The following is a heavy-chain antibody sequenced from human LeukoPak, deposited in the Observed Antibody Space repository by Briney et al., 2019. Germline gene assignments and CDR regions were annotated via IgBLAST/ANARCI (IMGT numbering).Heavy chain of an antibody. J-gene: IGHJ4*02. CDR3: ASTIVGAQAFDY. CDR2: INPSGGST. CDR1: GYTFTSYY. Sequence: ASVKVSCKASGYTFTSYYMHWVRQAPGQGLEWMGIINPSGGSTSYAQKFQGRVTMTRDTSTSTVYMELSSLRSEDTAVYYCASTIVGAQAFDYWGQGTLVTVSS. D-gene: IGHD1-26*01. V-gene: IGHV1-46*01.